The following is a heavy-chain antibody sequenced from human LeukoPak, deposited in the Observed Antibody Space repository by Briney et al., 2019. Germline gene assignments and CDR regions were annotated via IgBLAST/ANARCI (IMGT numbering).Heavy chain of an antibody. J-gene: IGHJ4*02. CDR2: IYSGGTT. Sequence: PGGSLRLSCAASGFTVSNNYMSWVRQAPGKGLEWVSVIYSGGTTYYADSVRGRFTISRDNSKNTVHLQMNSLRPEDTAVYYCAHLGYCSGGSCPNFDYWGQGTLVTVSS. V-gene: IGHV3-53*05. CDR3: AHLGYCSGGSCPNFDY. D-gene: IGHD2-15*01. CDR1: GFTVSNNY.